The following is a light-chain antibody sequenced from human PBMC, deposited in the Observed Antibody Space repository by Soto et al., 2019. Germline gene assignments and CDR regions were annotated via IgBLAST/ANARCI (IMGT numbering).Light chain of an antibody. CDR1: QSVSSN. CDR3: QQYNNWPTWT. CDR2: GAS. V-gene: IGKV3-15*01. Sequence: EIVMTQSPDPLSVSPGERATLSCRASQSVSSNLAWYQQKPGQAPRLLIYGASTRATGIPARFSGSGSGTEFTLTISSLQSEDFAVYYCQQYNNWPTWTFGQGTKVEIK. J-gene: IGKJ1*01.